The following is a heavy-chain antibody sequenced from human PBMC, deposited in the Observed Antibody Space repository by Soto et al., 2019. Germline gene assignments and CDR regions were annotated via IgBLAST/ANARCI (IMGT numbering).Heavy chain of an antibody. V-gene: IGHV1-3*01. J-gene: IGHJ4*02. CDR3: ARDGAVAGDSNFDY. CDR2: INAGNGNI. D-gene: IGHD6-19*01. Sequence: ASVKVSCKASGYTFTSSAIHWLRQAPGQGLEWMGWINAGNGNIKHSQKFQHRVTITRDTSASTAYMELSSLRLEDTAVYYCARDGAVAGDSNFDYWGQGTLVTVSS. CDR1: GYTFTSSA.